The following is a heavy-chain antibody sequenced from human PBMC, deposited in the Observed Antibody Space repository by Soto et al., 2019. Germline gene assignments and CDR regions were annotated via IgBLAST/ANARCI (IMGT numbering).Heavy chain of an antibody. CDR3: ARQVTVTLYNWFHP. V-gene: IGHV5-51*01. J-gene: IGHJ5*02. CDR2: IYPGDSDV. Sequence: GAEVKKSGESLKISCKGSGFTFSGYWIGWVRQMPGKGLEWMGIIYPGDSDVRYSPSFQGQVTISADKSISTVYLQWDSLKAADTATYYCARQVTVTLYNWFHPWGQGTPVTVSS. CDR1: GFTFSGYW. D-gene: IGHD4-17*01.